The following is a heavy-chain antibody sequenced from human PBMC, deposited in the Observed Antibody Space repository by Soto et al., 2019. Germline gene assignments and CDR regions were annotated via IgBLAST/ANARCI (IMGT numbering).Heavy chain of an antibody. CDR3: ARRRGGALDY. CDR1: GGSISSYY. J-gene: IGHJ4*02. CDR2: IYYSGST. V-gene: IGHV4-59*01. Sequence: QVQLQESGPGLVKPSETLSLTCTVSGGSISSYYWSWIRQPPGKGLEWIGYIYYSGSTNYNPSLKRRVTISVDTSKNQFSLKLSSVTAADTAMYYCARRRGGALDYWGQGTLVTVSS. D-gene: IGHD3-10*01.